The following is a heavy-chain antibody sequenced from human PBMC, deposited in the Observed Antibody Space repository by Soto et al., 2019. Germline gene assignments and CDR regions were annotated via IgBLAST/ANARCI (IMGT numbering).Heavy chain of an antibody. J-gene: IGHJ4*02. CDR1: GGSISSYY. D-gene: IGHD4-17*01. V-gene: IGHV4-59*08. CDR2: IYYSGST. CDR3: ARRYGYYFDY. Sequence: PSETLSLTCTVSGGSISSYYWSWIRQPPGKGLEWIGCIYYSGSTNYNPSLKSRVTMSVDTSKNQFSLKLSSVTAADTAVYYCARRYGYYFDYWGQGTLVTVSS.